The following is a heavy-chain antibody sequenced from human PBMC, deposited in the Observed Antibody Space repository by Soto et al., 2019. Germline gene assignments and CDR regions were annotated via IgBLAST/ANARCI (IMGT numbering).Heavy chain of an antibody. Sequence: PGGSLRLSCAASGFTFSSYAMSWVRQAPGKGLEWVSAISGSGGSPYYADSVKGRFTISRDNSKTTLYLQMNSLRAEDTAAYYCAKDTSVCFRGTTLFNYWGQGTLVPVSS. CDR3: AKDTSVCFRGTTLFNY. CDR1: GFTFSSYA. J-gene: IGHJ4*02. D-gene: IGHD3-16*01. V-gene: IGHV3-23*01. CDR2: ISGSGGSP.